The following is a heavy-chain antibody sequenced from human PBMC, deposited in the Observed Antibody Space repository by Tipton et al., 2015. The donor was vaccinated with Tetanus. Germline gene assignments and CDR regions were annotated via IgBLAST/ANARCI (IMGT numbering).Heavy chain of an antibody. V-gene: IGHV3-7*01. D-gene: IGHD3-3*01. CDR2: IKPDGGEK. J-gene: IGHJ3*01. CDR1: GFTFSRSW. Sequence: SLRLSCAASGFTFSRSWMTWVRQTPGKGLEWVANIKPDGGEKYYVDSVKGRFTISRDNAKNSLYLQMNSLRAEDTAVYYCASFWPFADAFDVWGQGTRVIVSS. CDR3: ASFWPFADAFDV.